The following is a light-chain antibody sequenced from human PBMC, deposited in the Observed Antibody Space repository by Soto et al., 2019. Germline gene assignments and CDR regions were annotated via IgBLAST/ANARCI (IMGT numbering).Light chain of an antibody. V-gene: IGLV2-23*03. CDR1: SSDVGSYNL. CDR2: EGS. Sequence: QSVLTQPASVSGSPGQSITISCTGTSSDVGSYNLVSWYQQHPGKAPKLVIYEGSKRPSGVSNRFSGSQSGNTASLTISGLQAEDEADYFCCSYASRTTFSFVFGTGTKVPS. J-gene: IGLJ1*01. CDR3: CSYASRTTFSFV.